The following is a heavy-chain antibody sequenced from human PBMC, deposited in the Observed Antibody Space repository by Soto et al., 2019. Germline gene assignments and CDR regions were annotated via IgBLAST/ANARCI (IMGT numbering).Heavy chain of an antibody. V-gene: IGHV1-2*04. CDR1: GYTFTDYF. J-gene: IGHJ6*03. CDR3: AKDLLSDFWRGFYYLDV. CDR2: INPNSGVT. D-gene: IGHD3-3*01. Sequence: ASVKVSCEASGYTFTDYFLHWVRQAPGQGLEWMGYINPNSGVTNYAQKFQGWVTMTRDTSINTAYMEVSRLRSDDTAVYYCAKDLLSDFWRGFYYLDVWGEGTTVTVSS.